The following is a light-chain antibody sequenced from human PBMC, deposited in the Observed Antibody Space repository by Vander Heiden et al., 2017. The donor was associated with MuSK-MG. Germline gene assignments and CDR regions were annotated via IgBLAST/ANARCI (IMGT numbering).Light chain of an antibody. CDR2: DVS. Sequence: QSALTQPASVSGSPGQSTTISCTGTRSDVGGYNYVSWYQQHPGQAPQLMIYDVSNRPSGVSNRFSGSKSGNTASLTISGLQAEDEADYYCNSYTSSSPTYVFGTGTKVTVL. V-gene: IGLV2-14*03. CDR1: RSDVGGYNY. J-gene: IGLJ1*01. CDR3: NSYTSSSPTYV.